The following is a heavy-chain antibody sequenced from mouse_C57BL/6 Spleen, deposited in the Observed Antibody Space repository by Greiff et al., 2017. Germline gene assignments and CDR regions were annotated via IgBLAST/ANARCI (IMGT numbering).Heavy chain of an antibody. CDR3: ARSLNAMDY. CDR2: IYPGDGDT. Sequence: QVQLQQSGPELVKPGASVKISCKASGYAFSSSWMNWVKQRPGKGLEWIGRIYPGDGDTTYNGKFKGKATLTADKSSSTAYMQLSSLTSADSAVYFCARSLNAMDYWGQGTSVTVSS. V-gene: IGHV1-82*01. J-gene: IGHJ4*01. CDR1: GYAFSSSW.